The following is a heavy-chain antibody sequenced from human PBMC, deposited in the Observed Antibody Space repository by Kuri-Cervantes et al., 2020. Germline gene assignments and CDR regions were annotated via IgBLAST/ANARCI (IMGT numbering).Heavy chain of an antibody. CDR2: ISSSSSYI. Sequence: GESLKISCAASGFTFSSYSMNWVRQAPGKGLEWVSSISSSSSYIYYADSVKGRFTISRDNAKNSLYLQMNSLRAEDTAVYYCARTRRMAALDVWGKGTTVTVSS. D-gene: IGHD5-24*01. CDR1: GFTFSSYS. V-gene: IGHV3-21*04. J-gene: IGHJ6*04. CDR3: ARTRRMAALDV.